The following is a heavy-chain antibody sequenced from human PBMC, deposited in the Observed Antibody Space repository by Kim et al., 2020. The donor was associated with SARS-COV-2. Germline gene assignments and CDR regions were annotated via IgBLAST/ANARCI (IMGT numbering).Heavy chain of an antibody. Sequence: SVKVSCKASGGTFSSYTISWVRQAPGQGLEWMGRIIPILGIANYAQKFQGRVTITADKSTRTAYMELSSLRSEDTAVYYCARGGGTGLMYYYYGMDVWGQGTTVTVSS. J-gene: IGHJ6*02. CDR2: IIPILGIA. V-gene: IGHV1-69*02. CDR1: GGTFSSYT. CDR3: ARGGGTGLMYYYYGMDV. D-gene: IGHD1-1*01.